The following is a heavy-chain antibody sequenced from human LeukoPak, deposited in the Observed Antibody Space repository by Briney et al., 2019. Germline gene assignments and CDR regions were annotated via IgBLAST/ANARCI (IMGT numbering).Heavy chain of an antibody. V-gene: IGHV3-9*01. CDR3: AKAGYSSGWTRYYGMDV. CDR1: GFTFDDYA. D-gene: IGHD6-19*01. Sequence: GGSLRLSCAASGFTFDDYAMHWVRQAPGKGLEWVSGISWNSGSIGYADSVKGRFTISRDNAKNSLYLQMNSLRADDTAVYYCAKAGYSSGWTRYYGMDVCGQGTTVAVAS. CDR2: ISWNSGSI. J-gene: IGHJ6*02.